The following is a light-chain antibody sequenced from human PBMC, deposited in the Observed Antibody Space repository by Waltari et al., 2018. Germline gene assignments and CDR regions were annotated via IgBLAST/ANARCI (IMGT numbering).Light chain of an antibody. V-gene: IGLV1-44*01. J-gene: IGLJ3*02. CDR2: RNN. CDR1: SSNIGINT. Sequence: QSVLTQPPSASGTPGQRVTISCSGSSSNIGINTVNWYQQLPGTAPNLLIYRNNKRPPWVPDRFSGSKSGTSASLAIGGLQSEDEADYYCAVWDDSLNGWVFGGGTKLTVL. CDR3: AVWDDSLNGWV.